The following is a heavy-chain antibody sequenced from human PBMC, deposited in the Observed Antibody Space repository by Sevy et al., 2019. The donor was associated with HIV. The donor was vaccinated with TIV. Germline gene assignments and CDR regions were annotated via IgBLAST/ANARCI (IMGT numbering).Heavy chain of an antibody. V-gene: IGHV1-2*02. J-gene: IGHJ4*02. CDR1: GYTFTGYY. CDR3: ARSGIQLWWYYFDY. CDR2: INPNSGGT. Sequence: ASVKASCKASGYTFTGYYMHWVRQAPGQGLEWMGWINPNSGGTNYAQKFQGRVTMTRDTSISTAYMELSRLRSDDTAVYYCARSGIQLWWYYFDYWGQGTLVTVSS. D-gene: IGHD5-18*01.